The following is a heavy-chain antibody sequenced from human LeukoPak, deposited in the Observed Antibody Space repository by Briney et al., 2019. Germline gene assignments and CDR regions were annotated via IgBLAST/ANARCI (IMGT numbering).Heavy chain of an antibody. CDR3: AREGGPYRPLDF. V-gene: IGHV4-4*02. CDR2: VNLQGST. Sequence: SETLSLTCGVSGGSITNTNYWTWVRQPPGKGLEWFGEVNLQGSTNYNPSLMGRVAISVDTSENHISLHMTSVTAADTAVYYCAREGGPYRPLDFSGQGTLVTVSS. CDR1: GGSITNTNY. J-gene: IGHJ4*02.